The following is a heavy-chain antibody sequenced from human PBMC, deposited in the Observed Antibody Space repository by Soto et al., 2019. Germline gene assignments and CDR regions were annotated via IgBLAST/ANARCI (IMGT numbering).Heavy chain of an antibody. CDR2: ISHSGST. Sequence: QLQLQESGSGLVKPSQTVSLTCAVSGGSISSGSYSWSWIRQPPGKGLEWIGYISHSGSTYYNPSLKSRVTISVDRSKNQFSLKLSSVTAADTAMYYCASGSHVPHYWGQGTLVTVSS. J-gene: IGHJ4*02. CDR3: ASGSHVPHY. D-gene: IGHD6-6*01. V-gene: IGHV4-30-2*01. CDR1: GGSISSGSYS.